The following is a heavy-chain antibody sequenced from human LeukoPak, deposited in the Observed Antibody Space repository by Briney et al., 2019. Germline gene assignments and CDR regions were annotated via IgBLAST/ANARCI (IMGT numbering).Heavy chain of an antibody. D-gene: IGHD5-18*01. CDR1: GFTFSSYS. J-gene: IGHJ4*02. CDR2: ISSSSSYI. Sequence: GGSLRLSCAAPGFTFSSYSMNWVRQAPGKGLEWVSSISSSSSYIYYADSVKGRFTISRDNAKNSLYLQMNSLRAEDTAVYYCARGPIQLWNYWGQGTLVTVSS. V-gene: IGHV3-21*01. CDR3: ARGPIQLWNY.